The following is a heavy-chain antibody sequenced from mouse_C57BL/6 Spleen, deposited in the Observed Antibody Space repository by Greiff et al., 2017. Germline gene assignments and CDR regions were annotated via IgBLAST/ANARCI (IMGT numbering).Heavy chain of an antibody. Sequence: QVQLKESGPGLVQPSQSLSITCTVSGFSLTSYGVHWVRQSPGKGLEWLGVIWSGGSTDYNAAFISRLSISKDNSKSQVFFKMNCLQADDTAIYYCARMGATVVATGYYYAMDYWGQGTSVTVSS. V-gene: IGHV2-2*01. CDR3: ARMGATVVATGYYYAMDY. CDR1: GFSLTSYG. D-gene: IGHD1-1*01. J-gene: IGHJ4*01. CDR2: IWSGGST.